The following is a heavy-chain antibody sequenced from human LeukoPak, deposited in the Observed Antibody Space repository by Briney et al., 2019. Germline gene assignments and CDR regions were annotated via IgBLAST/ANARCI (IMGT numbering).Heavy chain of an antibody. V-gene: IGHV3-30-3*02. CDR2: ILYDGSNK. J-gene: IGHJ6*02. D-gene: IGHD1-1*01. CDR3: AKDFNWNGVNGMDV. CDR1: GLTFSSYA. Sequence: QPGGSLRLSCAASGLTFSSYAMHWVRQAPGKGLEWVAVILYDGSNKYYAESVKGRFTISRDNSKNTLYLQMNSLRAEDTAVYYCAKDFNWNGVNGMDVWGQGTTVTVSS.